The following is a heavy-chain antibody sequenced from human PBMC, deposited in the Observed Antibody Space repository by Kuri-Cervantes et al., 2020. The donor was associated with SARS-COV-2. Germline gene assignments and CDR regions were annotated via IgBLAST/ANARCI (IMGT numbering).Heavy chain of an antibody. J-gene: IGHJ6*02. CDR3: ARYGAVERDYYYYYGMDV. D-gene: IGHD1-1*01. CDR2: IYSGGST. Sequence: GESLKISCAASGFTVSSNYMSWVRQAPGKGLEWVSVIYSGGSTYYAGSVKGRFTISRDNSKNTLYLQMNSLRAEDTAVYYCARYGAVERDYYYYYGMDVWGQGTTVTVSS. V-gene: IGHV3-66*01. CDR1: GFTVSSNY.